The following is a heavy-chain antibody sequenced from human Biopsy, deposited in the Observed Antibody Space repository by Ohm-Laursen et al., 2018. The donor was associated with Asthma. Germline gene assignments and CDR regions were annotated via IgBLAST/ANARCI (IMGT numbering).Heavy chain of an antibody. J-gene: IGHJ1*01. D-gene: IGHD3-3*02. CDR3: ARTFHFWSPYHAEHYQL. CDR1: GLTVSTNG. V-gene: IGHV3-7*01. Sequence: SLRLSCTASGLTVSTNGMSWVRQPPGKGLEWVANIKHDGTEKNHVDSLKGRFTISRDNAKNSLYLQMNSLRAEDTAVYYCARTFHFWSPYHAEHYQLWGQGTLVTVSS. CDR2: IKHDGTEK.